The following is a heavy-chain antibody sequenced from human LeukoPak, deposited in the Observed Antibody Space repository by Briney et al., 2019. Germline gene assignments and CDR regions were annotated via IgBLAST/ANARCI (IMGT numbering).Heavy chain of an antibody. V-gene: IGHV3-53*01. CDR1: GFTVSSNY. D-gene: IGHD2-15*01. CDR2: IYSGGST. J-gene: IGHJ3*02. CDR3: ARARYCSGGSCYHGAFDI. Sequence: GGSLRLSCAASGFTVSSNYMSWVRQAPGKGLEWVSVIYSGGSTYYADSVKGRFTVSRDNSKNTLYHQMNSLRAEDTAVYYCARARYCSGGSCYHGAFDIWGQGTMVTVSS.